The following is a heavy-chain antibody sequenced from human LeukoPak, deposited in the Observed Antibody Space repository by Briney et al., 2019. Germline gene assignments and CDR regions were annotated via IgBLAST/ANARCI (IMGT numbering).Heavy chain of an antibody. V-gene: IGHV3-30*02. CDR3: AKDHRLWFGELFDY. CDR1: GFSFSSYG. CDR2: IRYDGSTK. J-gene: IGHJ4*02. Sequence: GGSLRLSCAASGFSFSSYGMDWVRQAPGKGLEWVAFIRYDGSTKYYADSVKGRLTISRDNSKNTLYLQMNSLIAEDTAVYYCAKDHRLWFGELFDYWGQGTLVTVSS. D-gene: IGHD3-10*01.